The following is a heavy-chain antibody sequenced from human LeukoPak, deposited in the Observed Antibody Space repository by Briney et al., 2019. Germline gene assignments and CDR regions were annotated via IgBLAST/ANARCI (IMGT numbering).Heavy chain of an antibody. CDR1: GYTFTSCY. CDR3: ARHRGGGRYYDFWSGPNWFDP. Sequence: ASVKVSCKASGYTFTSCYMHWVRQAPGQGLEWMGIINPSGGSTSYAQKFQGRVTMTRDTSTSTVYMELSSLRSEDTAVYYCARHRGGGRYYDFWSGPNWFDPWGQGTLVTVSS. J-gene: IGHJ5*02. D-gene: IGHD3-3*01. V-gene: IGHV1-46*01. CDR2: INPSGGST.